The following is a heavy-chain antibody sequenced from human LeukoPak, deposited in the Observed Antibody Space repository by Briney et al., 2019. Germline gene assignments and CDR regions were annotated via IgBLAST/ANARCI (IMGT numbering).Heavy chain of an antibody. CDR3: ARGVGSYYYDSSGYYYHY. CDR1: GYTFTSYD. V-gene: IGHV1-8*01. Sequence: GASVKVSCKASGYTFTSYDINWVRQATGQVLEWMGWMNPNSGNTGYAQKFQGRVTMTRNTSISTAYMELSSLRSEDTAVYYCARGVGSYYYDSSGYYYHYWGQGTLVTVSS. J-gene: IGHJ4*02. D-gene: IGHD3-22*01. CDR2: MNPNSGNT.